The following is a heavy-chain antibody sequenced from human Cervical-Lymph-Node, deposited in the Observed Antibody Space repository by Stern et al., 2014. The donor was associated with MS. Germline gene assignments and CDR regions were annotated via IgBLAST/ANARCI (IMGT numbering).Heavy chain of an antibody. Sequence: VQLVESGAEVKKPGASVKVSCKASGYTFTSYYMHWVRQAPGQGLEWMGIINPSGGSTSYAQKFQGRVTMIRDTSTSTVYMELSSLRSEDTAVYYCARDRLTGGAFDYWGQGTLVTVSS. V-gene: IGHV1-46*01. CDR3: ARDRLTGGAFDY. D-gene: IGHD2-21*01. CDR2: INPSGGST. J-gene: IGHJ4*02. CDR1: GYTFTSYY.